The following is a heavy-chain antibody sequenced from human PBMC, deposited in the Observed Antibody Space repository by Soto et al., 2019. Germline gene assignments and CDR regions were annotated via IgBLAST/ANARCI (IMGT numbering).Heavy chain of an antibody. Sequence: PSQTLSLTCAISVDSVSGNNDAWNWIRRCPSRGLEWLGRTYYRSKWYNDYAVSVKSRITVTPDTSKNQFSLHLNSVTPEDTAVYYCARYFPYSESSDSYFDYSDPGALVTVSS. CDR1: VDSVSGNNDA. J-gene: IGHJ4*02. V-gene: IGHV6-1*01. CDR3: ARYFPYSESSDSYFDY. D-gene: IGHD6-19*01. CDR2: TYYRSKWYN.